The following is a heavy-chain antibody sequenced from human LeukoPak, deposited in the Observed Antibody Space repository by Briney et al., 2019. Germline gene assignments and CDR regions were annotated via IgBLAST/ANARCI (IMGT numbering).Heavy chain of an antibody. V-gene: IGHV3-30*18. D-gene: IGHD3-3*01. J-gene: IGHJ4*02. CDR1: KFTFSHYG. CDR2: ISSDGSIK. CDR3: VKEYHSRGFGAYFDY. Sequence: GGSLRLSCTASKFTFSHYGMQWVRQAPGRGLEWVAVISSDGSIKVYADSVKGRFTLSRDNSINTVDLQMNSLRAEDTAVYYCVKEYHSRGFGAYFDYWGQGTLVTVSS.